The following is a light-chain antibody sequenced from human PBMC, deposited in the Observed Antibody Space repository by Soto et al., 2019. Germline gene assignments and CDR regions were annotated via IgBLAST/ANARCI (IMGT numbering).Light chain of an antibody. CDR2: DAS. V-gene: IGKV3-20*01. Sequence: SPGTLSLSPGERATLSCRASQSVSSSYLAWYQQKPGQAPRLLIYDASSRATGIPDRFSGSGSGTDFTLTISRLEPEDFAVYYCQQYGSSPFTFGQGTRLEIK. J-gene: IGKJ5*01. CDR3: QQYGSSPFT. CDR1: QSVSSSY.